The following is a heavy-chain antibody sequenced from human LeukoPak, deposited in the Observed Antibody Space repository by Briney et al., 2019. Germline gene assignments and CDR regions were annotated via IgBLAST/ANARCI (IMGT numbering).Heavy chain of an antibody. D-gene: IGHD6-19*01. CDR2: ISWNSGSI. CDR3: AKDTQWLYYYGMDV. V-gene: IGHV3-9*01. Sequence: GRSLRLSCAVSGFTFDDYAMHWVRQAPGKGLEWVSGISWNSGSIGYADSVKGRFTISRDNAKNSLYLQMNSLRAEDTALYYCAKDTQWLYYYGMDVWGQGTTVTVSS. CDR1: GFTFDDYA. J-gene: IGHJ6*02.